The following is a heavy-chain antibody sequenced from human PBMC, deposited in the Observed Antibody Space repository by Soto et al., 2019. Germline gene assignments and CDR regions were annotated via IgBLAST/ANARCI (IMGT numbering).Heavy chain of an antibody. J-gene: IGHJ4*02. V-gene: IGHV3-33*01. D-gene: IGHD4-17*01. Sequence: GGSLRLSCAASGFTFSSYGMHWVRQAPGKGLEWVAVIWYDGSNKYYADSVKGRFTISRDNSKNTLYLQMNSLRAEDTAVYYCARDSAATVSYYFDYWGQGTLVTVSS. CDR3: ARDSAATVSYYFDY. CDR2: IWYDGSNK. CDR1: GFTFSSYG.